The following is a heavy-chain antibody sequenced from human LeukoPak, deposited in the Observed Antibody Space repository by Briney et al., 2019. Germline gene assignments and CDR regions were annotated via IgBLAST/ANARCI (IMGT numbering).Heavy chain of an antibody. CDR1: GFTFSNYW. CDR2: IKEDGSEK. J-gene: IGHJ4*02. Sequence: GGSLRLSCATSGFTFSNYWMSWVRQAPGKGLEWVANIKEDGSEKYYVDSVKGRFTISRDNAKNSLYLQMNSLRAEDTAVYYRARTIRGYWGQGTLVTVSS. CDR3: ARTIRGY. D-gene: IGHD3-10*01. V-gene: IGHV3-7*01.